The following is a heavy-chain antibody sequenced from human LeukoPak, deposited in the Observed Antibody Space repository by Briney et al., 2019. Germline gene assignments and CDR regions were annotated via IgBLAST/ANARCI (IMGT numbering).Heavy chain of an antibody. CDR3: TTGAPRGYSGSYSNC. CDR2: IESKTDGGTT. D-gene: IGHD1-26*01. Sequence: PGGSLRLSCAASGFTFSSYSMNWVRQSPGKGLEWVGRIESKTDGGTTDYAAPVKGRFTISRDDSKNTLYLQMNSLKTEDTAVYYCTTGAPRGYSGSYSNCWGQGTLVTVHS. CDR1: GFTFSSYS. J-gene: IGHJ4*02. V-gene: IGHV3-15*04.